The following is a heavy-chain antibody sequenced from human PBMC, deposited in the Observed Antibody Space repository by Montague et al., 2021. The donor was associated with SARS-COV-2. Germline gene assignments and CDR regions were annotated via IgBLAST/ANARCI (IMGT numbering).Heavy chain of an antibody. D-gene: IGHD1-26*01. CDR3: AKDIVRIVGGYYYYYGMDV. CDR1: GFTFGDYA. Sequence: SLRFSCAASGFTFGDYAMHWVRQAPGKGLEWVSGISWNSGSIGYADSVKGRFTISRDNAKNSLYLQMNSLRAEDTALYYCAKDIVRIVGGYYYYYGMDVWGQGTTVTVSS. J-gene: IGHJ6*02. CDR2: ISWNSGSI. V-gene: IGHV3-9*01.